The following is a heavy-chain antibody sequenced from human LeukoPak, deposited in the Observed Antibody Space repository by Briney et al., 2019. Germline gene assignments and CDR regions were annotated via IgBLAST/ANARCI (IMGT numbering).Heavy chain of an antibody. D-gene: IGHD5-24*01. J-gene: IGHJ5*02. CDR3: ARVALLGRDGYNYNWFDP. CDR1: GGSISSYY. V-gene: IGHV4-59*01. Sequence: PSETLSLTCTVSGGSISSYYWCWIRQPPGKGLEWIGYIYYSGSTNYNPSLKSRVTISVDTSKNQFSLKLSSVTSADTAVYYCARVALLGRDGYNYNWFDPWGQGTLVTVSS. CDR2: IYYSGST.